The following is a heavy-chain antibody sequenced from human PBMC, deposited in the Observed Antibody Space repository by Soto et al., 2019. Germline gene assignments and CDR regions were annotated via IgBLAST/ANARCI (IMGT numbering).Heavy chain of an antibody. J-gene: IGHJ4*02. D-gene: IGHD6-19*01. CDR3: ARGVSGWFPFDL. V-gene: IGHV1-2*04. CDR2: INVNSGVT. Sequence: QVQLVQSGAEVKKPGASVKVSCTASGYTFTDYYVHWVRQAPGQGLEWMGWINVNSGVTNLAQKFQDWVTLSRDTSVSTAYMELNSLKSDGTAVFFCARGVSGWFPFDLWGQGTLVTVSS. CDR1: GYTFTDYY.